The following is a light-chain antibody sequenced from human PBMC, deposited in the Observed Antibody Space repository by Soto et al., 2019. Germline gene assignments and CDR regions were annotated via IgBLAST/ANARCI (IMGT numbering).Light chain of an antibody. V-gene: IGKV1-27*01. J-gene: IGKJ1*01. CDR3: QTYNSAPRT. CDR1: QGINNY. CDR2: AAS. Sequence: DIQMTQSPSSLSASVGDRVTITCRASQGINNYLAWYQQQPGKVPKLLIYAASTLQSGVPSRFSGSGSVTEFTLTISSLQPESVATYFCQTYNSAPRTFGQGTKVEI.